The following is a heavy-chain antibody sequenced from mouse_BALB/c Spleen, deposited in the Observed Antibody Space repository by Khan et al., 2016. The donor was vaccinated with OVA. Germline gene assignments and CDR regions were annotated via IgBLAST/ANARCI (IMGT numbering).Heavy chain of an antibody. D-gene: IGHD2-13*01. V-gene: IGHV5-4*02. Sequence: EVQLQESGGGLVKPGGSLKLSCAASGFTFSDYYMYWVRQTPEKRLEWVATISDGGSYTYYTDSVKGRFTISRDDVKNNLYLQMSSLKSEETAMYYCARGYYGDPVAYWGQGTLVTVSA. CDR3: ARGYYGDPVAY. CDR1: GFTFSDYY. CDR2: ISDGGSYT. J-gene: IGHJ3*01.